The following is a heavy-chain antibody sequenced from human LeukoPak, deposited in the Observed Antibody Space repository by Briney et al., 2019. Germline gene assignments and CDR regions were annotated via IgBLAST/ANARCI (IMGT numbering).Heavy chain of an antibody. D-gene: IGHD4-17*01. CDR2: ISYDGSNK. CDR3: ARDNDYGDYPDAFDI. V-gene: IGHV3-30-3*01. Sequence: PGGSLRLSCAASGFTFSSYAMHWVRQAPGKGLEWVAVISYDGSNKYYADSVKGRFTISRDNSKNTLYLQMNSPRAEDTAVYYCARDNDYGDYPDAFDIWGQGTMVTVSS. CDR1: GFTFSSYA. J-gene: IGHJ3*02.